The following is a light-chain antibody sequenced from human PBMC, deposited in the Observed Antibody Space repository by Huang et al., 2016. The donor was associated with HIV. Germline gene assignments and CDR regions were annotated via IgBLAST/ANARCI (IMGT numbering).Light chain of an antibody. CDR1: HRISTW. J-gene: IGKJ1*01. Sequence: DIQVTQSPSTLSAFVGDRVNITCRTSHRISTWLAWYQQRPGKAPNLLISKASNLETLIPSRFSGNGSGTEFTLTINGLQPDDLATYYCQHQWTFGQGTKVEIK. CDR3: QHQWT. CDR2: KAS. V-gene: IGKV1-5*03.